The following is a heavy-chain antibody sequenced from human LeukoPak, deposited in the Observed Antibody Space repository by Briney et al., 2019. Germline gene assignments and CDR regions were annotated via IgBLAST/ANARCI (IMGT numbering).Heavy chain of an antibody. Sequence: PGGSLRLSCAASGFTFSSYEMNWVRQAPGKGLEWVSAISGSGSTNYADSVKGRFTISRDNSKNTLYLQMNSLRAEDTAVYYCAKGPYSGFSWGQGTLVTVSS. V-gene: IGHV3-23*01. D-gene: IGHD1-26*01. CDR2: ISGSGST. CDR1: GFTFSSYE. CDR3: AKGPYSGFS. J-gene: IGHJ5*02.